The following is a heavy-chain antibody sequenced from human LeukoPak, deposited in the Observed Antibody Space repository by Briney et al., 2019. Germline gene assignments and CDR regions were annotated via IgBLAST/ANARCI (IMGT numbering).Heavy chain of an antibody. V-gene: IGHV1-8*01. Sequence: ASVKVSCKASGYTFTSYDINWVRQATGQGLEWMGWMSPNSGDTGYAQKFQGRVTMTRDTFINTAYMELSSLRSEDTAVYYCARGPPNWGFDYWGPGTLVTVSS. CDR2: MSPNSGDT. J-gene: IGHJ4*02. CDR1: GYTFTSYD. D-gene: IGHD7-27*01. CDR3: ARGPPNWGFDY.